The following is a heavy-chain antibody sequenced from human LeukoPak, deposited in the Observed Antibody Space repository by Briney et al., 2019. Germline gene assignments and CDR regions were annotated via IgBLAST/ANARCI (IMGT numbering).Heavy chain of an antibody. J-gene: IGHJ4*02. Sequence: SVKVSCKASGYTFTSYGISWVRQAPGQGLEWMGGIIPIFGTANYAQKFQGRVTITADESTSTAYMELSSLRSEDTAVYYCARLGGLSRDYVSPYYFDYWGQGTLVTVSS. CDR3: ARLGGLSRDYVSPYYFDY. D-gene: IGHD4/OR15-4a*01. V-gene: IGHV1-69*13. CDR1: GYTFTSYG. CDR2: IIPIFGTA.